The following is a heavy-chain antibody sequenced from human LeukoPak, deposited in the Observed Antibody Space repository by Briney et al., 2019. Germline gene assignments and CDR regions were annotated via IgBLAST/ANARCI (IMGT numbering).Heavy chain of an antibody. V-gene: IGHV3-30*04. CDR2: ISYDGSNE. CDR3: ARAPSGYYPYFDY. D-gene: IGHD3-3*01. Sequence: GGSLRLSSAASEFTFSSYTMHWVRQAPGKGLEWVAVISYDGSNEYYADSVKGRFTISRDNSKSTLYLQMNSLRAEDATMYYCARAPSGYYPYFDYWGQGTLVTVSS. J-gene: IGHJ4*02. CDR1: EFTFSSYT.